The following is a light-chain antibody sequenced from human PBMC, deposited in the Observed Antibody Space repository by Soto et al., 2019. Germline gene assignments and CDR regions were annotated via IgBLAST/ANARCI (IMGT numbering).Light chain of an antibody. J-gene: IGKJ1*01. CDR2: GAS. Sequence: EIVLTQSPGTLSLSPGERATLSCRASQSVSSSYLAWYQQKPGQAPRLLIYGASSRATGIPDRFSGSGSGTDFTLTISRLEPEDFAVYYCQRYGSSLPPWTFGQGTKVEIK. V-gene: IGKV3-20*01. CDR1: QSVSSSY. CDR3: QRYGSSLPPWT.